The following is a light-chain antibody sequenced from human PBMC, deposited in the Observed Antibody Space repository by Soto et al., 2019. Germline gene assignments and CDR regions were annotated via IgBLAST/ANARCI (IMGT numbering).Light chain of an antibody. CDR3: QQSYRAPLT. J-gene: IGKJ3*01. Sequence: DIQMTQSPSSLSASVGDRDTITCRASQTISTYLNWYQQKPGKAPTLLIHAVSSVQSRVPSRVSGSESGTDFTLNISSLEPDAFATYYCQQSYRAPLTFGPGTNVDI. CDR1: QTISTY. CDR2: AVS. V-gene: IGKV1-39*01.